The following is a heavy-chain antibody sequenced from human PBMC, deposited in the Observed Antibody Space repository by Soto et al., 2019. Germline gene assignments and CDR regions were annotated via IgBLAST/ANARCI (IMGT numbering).Heavy chain of an antibody. V-gene: IGHV1-18*04. CDR1: GYTFTSSG. J-gene: IGHJ3*02. Sequence: ASVKVSCKASGYTFTSSGISWVRQAPGQGLEWMGWISAYSGNTNYAQKLQGRVTMTTDTSTSTAYMELRSLRSDDTAVYYCARSAVVRSPDDAFAIWGQGTMVTVS. CDR3: ARSAVVRSPDDAFAI. CDR2: ISAYSGNT. D-gene: IGHD2-2*01.